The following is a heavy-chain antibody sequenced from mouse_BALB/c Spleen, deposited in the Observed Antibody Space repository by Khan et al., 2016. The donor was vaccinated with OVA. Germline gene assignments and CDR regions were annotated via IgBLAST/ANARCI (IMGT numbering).Heavy chain of an antibody. J-gene: IGHJ2*01. Sequence: EVQLQQSGPELVKPGASVKISCKASGYSFTGYFMNWVMQSHGKSLEWIGRINPHVGETLFNPKLKGKATLTVDESSSTAHMELRSLASEDSAVYYCARVYRSDCDYWGQGTTLTVSS. V-gene: IGHV1-20*02. CDR1: GYSFTGYF. CDR3: ARVYRSDCDY. CDR2: INPHVGET. D-gene: IGHD1-1*01.